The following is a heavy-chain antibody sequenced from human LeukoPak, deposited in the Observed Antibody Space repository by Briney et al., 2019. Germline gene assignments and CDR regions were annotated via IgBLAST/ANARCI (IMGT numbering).Heavy chain of an antibody. CDR2: MNPNSGNT. D-gene: IGHD2-15*01. CDR3: ARGSPYCSGGSCYPPFFDY. CDR1: GYTFTSYG. J-gene: IGHJ4*02. V-gene: IGHV1-8*01. Sequence: ASVKVSCKASGYTFTSYGISWVRQATGQGLEWMGWMNPNSGNTGYAQKFQGRVTMTRNTSISTAYMELSSLRSEDTAVYYCARGSPYCSGGSCYPPFFDYWGQGTLVTVSS.